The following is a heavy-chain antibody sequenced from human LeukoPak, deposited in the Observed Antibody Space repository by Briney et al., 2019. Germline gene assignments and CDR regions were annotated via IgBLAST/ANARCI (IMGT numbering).Heavy chain of an antibody. CDR1: GFTFSSYA. V-gene: IGHV3-30-3*01. CDR3: ARELGGKGY. CDR2: ISYYGSNK. J-gene: IGHJ4*02. D-gene: IGHD4-23*01. Sequence: PGRSLRLSCAASGFTFSSYAMHWVRQAPGKGLEWVAVISYYGSNKYYADSVKGRFTISRDNSKNTLYLQMNSLRAEDTAVYYCARELGGKGYWGQGTLVTVSS.